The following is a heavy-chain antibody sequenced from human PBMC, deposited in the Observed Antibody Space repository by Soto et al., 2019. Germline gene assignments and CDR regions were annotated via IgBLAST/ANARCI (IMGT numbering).Heavy chain of an antibody. CDR3: ATSAAAPGNY. Sequence: EVHLVESGGGLVQPGGSLRLSCAASGFTFSSYWMSWVRQAPGQGLEWVANIKHDGSDKYYVDSVKGRFTISRDNAKNSLYLQMNSLRAEDTAVYYCATSAAAPGNYWGQGTLVTVSS. V-gene: IGHV3-7*01. D-gene: IGHD6-13*01. J-gene: IGHJ4*02. CDR2: IKHDGSDK. CDR1: GFTFSSYW.